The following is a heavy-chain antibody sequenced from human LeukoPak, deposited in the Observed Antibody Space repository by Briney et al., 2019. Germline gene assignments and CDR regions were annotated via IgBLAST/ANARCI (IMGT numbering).Heavy chain of an antibody. Sequence: GESLKISCKVSGYSFASYWINWLRQMPGKGLEWMGIIYPGDSDTRYSPSFQGQVTISADKSISTAYLQWSSLKASDTAMYYCASSRYSSGPVDYWGQGTLVTVSS. CDR3: ASSRYSSGPVDY. CDR2: IYPGDSDT. D-gene: IGHD6-19*01. V-gene: IGHV5-51*01. CDR1: GYSFASYW. J-gene: IGHJ4*02.